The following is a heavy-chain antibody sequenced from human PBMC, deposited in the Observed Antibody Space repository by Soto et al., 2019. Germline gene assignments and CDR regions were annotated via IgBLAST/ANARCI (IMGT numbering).Heavy chain of an antibody. Sequence: EVQLVESGGGLVQPGGSLRLSCAASGXTVSTKYMSWVRQAPGKGLEWVSVIYSGGSTFYADSVRGRFTISRDNSKNTVNLQMNSLXXXXXXXXXXXXDXXXXXXWXQGTLV. CDR3: XXDXXXXXX. J-gene: IGHJ4*02. V-gene: IGHV3-66*01. CDR2: IYSGGST. CDR1: GXTVSTKY.